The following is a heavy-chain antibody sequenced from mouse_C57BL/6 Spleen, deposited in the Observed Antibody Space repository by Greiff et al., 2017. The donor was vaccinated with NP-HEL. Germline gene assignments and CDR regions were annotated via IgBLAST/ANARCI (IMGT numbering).Heavy chain of an antibody. D-gene: IGHD2-5*01. J-gene: IGHJ2*01. CDR2: INPNNGGT. CDR1: GYTFTDYY. V-gene: IGHV1-26*01. CDR3: ARRTIVTEYYFDY. Sequence: VQLQQSGPELVKPGASVKISCKASGYTFTDYYMNWVKQSHGKSLEWIGDINPNNGGTSYNQKFKGKATLTVDKSSSTAYMELRSLTAEDSAVYYCARRTIVTEYYFDYWGQGTTLTVSS.